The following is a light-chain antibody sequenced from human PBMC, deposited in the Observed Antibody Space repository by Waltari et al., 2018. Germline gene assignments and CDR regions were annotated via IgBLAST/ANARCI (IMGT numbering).Light chain of an antibody. Sequence: SYELTQPPSVSVSPGQTARITCYGEPFPRKLAHWDQQKSAPAPVLVIFEDHKRPPGIPKRFSGSISGTTATLTISGAQVEDEADYYCSSVDSSFKGLFGAGTKVTVL. CDR1: PFPRKL. CDR2: EDH. J-gene: IGLJ1*01. CDR3: SSVDSSFKGL. V-gene: IGLV3-10*01.